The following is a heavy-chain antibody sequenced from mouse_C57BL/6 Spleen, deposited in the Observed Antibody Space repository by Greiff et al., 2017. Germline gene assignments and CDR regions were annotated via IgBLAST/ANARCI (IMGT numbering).Heavy chain of an antibody. CDR2: IHPNSGST. V-gene: IGHV1-64*01. Sequence: VQLQQSGAELVKPGASVKLSCKASGYTFTSYWMHWVKQRPGQGLEWIGMIHPNSGSTNYNEKFKSKATLTVDKSSSTAYMQLSSLTSEDSAVYYCASIFYYDYDNAYWGQGTLVTVSA. CDR1: GYTFTSYW. CDR3: ASIFYYDYDNAY. D-gene: IGHD2-4*01. J-gene: IGHJ3*01.